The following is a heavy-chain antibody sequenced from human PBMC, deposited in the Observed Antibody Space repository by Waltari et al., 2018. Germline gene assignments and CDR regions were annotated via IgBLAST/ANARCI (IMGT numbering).Heavy chain of an antibody. CDR3: ARTGNGHSSGWYSGDY. CDR1: GFPFSSYG. Sequence: QVQLVESGGGVVHPGRSLRLSCAASGFPFSSYGLHWVRQATDKGLEWVAIIWYDGSKKYYADSVKGRFTISKDNSNNTLYLQMNSLRAEDTAVYYCARTGNGHSSGWYSGDYWGQGTLVTVSS. J-gene: IGHJ4*02. D-gene: IGHD6-19*01. V-gene: IGHV3-33*01. CDR2: IWYDGSKK.